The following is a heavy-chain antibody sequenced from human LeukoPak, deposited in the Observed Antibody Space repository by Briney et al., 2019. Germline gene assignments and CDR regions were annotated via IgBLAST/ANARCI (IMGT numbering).Heavy chain of an antibody. J-gene: IGHJ5*02. CDR1: SGSLSIGEYC. CDR3: ARYYYYDNNGNKDGFDP. Sequence: SQTLSLTCTLSSGSLSIGEYCWSWIRQPPGKGLEWIGYIYSSGSTYYNPSLKSRFTISLDTSKNQFSLKLNSVTAADTAVYYCARYYYYDNNGNKDGFDPWGQGTLVTVSS. CDR2: IYSSGST. V-gene: IGHV4-30-4*01. D-gene: IGHD3-22*01.